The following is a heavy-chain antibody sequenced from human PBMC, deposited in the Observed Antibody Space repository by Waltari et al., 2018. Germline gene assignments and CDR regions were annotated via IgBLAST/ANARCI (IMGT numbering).Heavy chain of an antibody. CDR3: ARDPGPIVGAPDL. D-gene: IGHD1-26*01. V-gene: IGHV1-2*07. Sequence: QEQLVQSGSEVKKPGASVRVSCQASGYTFTDYHLHWFRQTPGQGFEGMVWFNPKNGDSNSADKFLGRVTMTRDTSINTVYLDLSGLRSDDTAVFFCARDPGPIVGAPDLWGQGTLVTVSS. J-gene: IGHJ5*02. CDR1: GYTFTDYH. CDR2: FNPKNGDS.